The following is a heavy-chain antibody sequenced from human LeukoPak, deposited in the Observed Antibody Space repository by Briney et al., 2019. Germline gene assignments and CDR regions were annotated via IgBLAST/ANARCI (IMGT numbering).Heavy chain of an antibody. J-gene: IGHJ4*02. D-gene: IGHD1/OR15-1a*01. Sequence: PSETLSLTCAVYGGSFSGYYWSWIRQPPGKGLEWIGEINHSGSTSYNPSLKSRVTISVDTSKNQFSLKLSSVTAADTAVYYCARGRNWNTYYFDYWGQGTLVTVSS. CDR1: GGSFSGYY. V-gene: IGHV4-34*01. CDR2: INHSGST. CDR3: ARGRNWNTYYFDY.